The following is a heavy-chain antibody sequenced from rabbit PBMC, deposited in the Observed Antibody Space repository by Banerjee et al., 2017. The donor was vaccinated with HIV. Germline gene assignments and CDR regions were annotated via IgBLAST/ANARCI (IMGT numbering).Heavy chain of an antibody. CDR3: ARDLTGVTGWNFNL. V-gene: IGHV1S45*01. CDR1: GFDFSDAYW. J-gene: IGHJ4*01. CDR2: IYAGSSGST. D-gene: IGHD7-1*01. Sequence: QEQLVESGGDLVKPGASLTLTCTASGFDFSDAYWICWVRQAPGKGLEWIACIYAGSSGSTYYASWAKGRFTISKTSSTTVTLQMTSLTAADTATYFCARDLTGVTGWNFNLWGQGTLVTVS.